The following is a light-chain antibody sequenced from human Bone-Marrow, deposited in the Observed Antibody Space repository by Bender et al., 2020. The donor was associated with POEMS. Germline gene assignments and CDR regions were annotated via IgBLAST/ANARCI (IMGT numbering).Light chain of an antibody. CDR1: SSDVGDYHY. CDR2: DVH. V-gene: IGLV2-11*01. Sequence: HSALTQPRSVSASPGQSVTISCTGTSSDVGDYHYVSWYQQHPGEPPKLIIYDVHKRPSGVPDRFSGSKSGNTASLTVSGLQPEDEADYYCCSYAGFDTYVFGAGTKVTVL. CDR3: CSYAGFDTYV. J-gene: IGLJ1*01.